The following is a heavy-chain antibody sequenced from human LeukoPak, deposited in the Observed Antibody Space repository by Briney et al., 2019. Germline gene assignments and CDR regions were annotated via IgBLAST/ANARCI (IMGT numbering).Heavy chain of an antibody. CDR1: GGSISSSYW. J-gene: IGHJ4*02. CDR2: VHHSGCT. CDR3: ARGEEYGSRGVHFDY. Sequence: SETLSLTCAVSGGSISSSYWWCWVRAPPGRGLEGLWKVHHSGCTNYDASVKGRFTISADRSNNRLSLHMNSLTAEDTAVFYCARGEEYGSRGVHFDYWGQGILVTVSS. V-gene: IGHV4-4*02. D-gene: IGHD3-10*01.